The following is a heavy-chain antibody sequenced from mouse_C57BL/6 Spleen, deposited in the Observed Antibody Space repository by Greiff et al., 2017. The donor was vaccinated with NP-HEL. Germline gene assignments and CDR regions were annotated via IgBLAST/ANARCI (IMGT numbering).Heavy chain of an antibody. J-gene: IGHJ3*01. V-gene: IGHV1-74*01. D-gene: IGHD2-4*01. CDR2: IHPSDSDT. Sequence: QVQLQQPGAELVKPGASVKVSCKASGYTFTSYWMHWVKQRPGQGLEWIGRIHPSDSDTNYNQKFKGKATLTVDKSSSTAYMKLSSLTSEDSAVYYCAIWDHYDYDEGFAYWGQGTLVTVSA. CDR3: AIWDHYDYDEGFAY. CDR1: GYTFTSYW.